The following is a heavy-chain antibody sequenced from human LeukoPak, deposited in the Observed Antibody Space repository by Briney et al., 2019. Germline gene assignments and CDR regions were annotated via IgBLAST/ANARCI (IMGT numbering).Heavy chain of an antibody. D-gene: IGHD6-19*01. CDR2: INAGNGNT. CDR1: GYTFTSYA. Sequence: ASVKVSCKASGYTFTSYAMHWVRQAPGQRVEWMGWINAGNGNTKYSQKFQGRVTITRDTSASTAYMELSSLRSEDTAVYYCARYSSGWYSDAFDIWGQGTMVTVSS. CDR3: ARYSSGWYSDAFDI. V-gene: IGHV1-3*01. J-gene: IGHJ3*02.